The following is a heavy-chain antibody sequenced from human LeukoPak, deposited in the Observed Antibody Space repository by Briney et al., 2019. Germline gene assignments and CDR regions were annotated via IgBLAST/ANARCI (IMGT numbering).Heavy chain of an antibody. CDR2: IYDSGST. V-gene: IGHV4-59*08. J-gene: IGHJ4*02. Sequence: SETLSLTCTVSGGSISSYFWSWIRQPPGKGLEWIGYIYDSGSTSDNPSLKSRVTRSVDTSKNQFSLKLTSVTAADTAVYYCARSPTLFYFDSWGLGTLVTVSS. CDR1: GGSISSYF. CDR3: ARSPTLFYFDS.